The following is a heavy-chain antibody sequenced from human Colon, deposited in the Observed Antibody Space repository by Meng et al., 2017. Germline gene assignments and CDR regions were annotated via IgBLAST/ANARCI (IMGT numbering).Heavy chain of an antibody. CDR1: GYTFTDYF. Sequence: AAVQVSCKASGYTFTDYFMHWLRQAPGQRLEWMGYIDPNSGGTTFAQKVQGRVTMTRDTSISTVYMDLYSMTSDDTAVYYCARGPSSGAFDIWGQGTMVTVSS. V-gene: IGHV1-2*02. CDR3: ARGPSSGAFDI. CDR2: IDPNSGGT. J-gene: IGHJ3*02.